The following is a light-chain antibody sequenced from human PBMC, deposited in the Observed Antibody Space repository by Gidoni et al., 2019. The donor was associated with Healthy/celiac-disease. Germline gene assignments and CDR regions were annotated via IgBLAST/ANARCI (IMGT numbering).Light chain of an antibody. J-gene: IGKJ1*01. Sequence: DIQMIQSPSSLSASVGDRVTITCRASQSISSYLNWYQQKPGNAPKLLIYAASSLQSGVPSRFSGSGSGTDFTLTISSLQPEDFATYYCQQSYSTPVTFGQGTKVEIK. V-gene: IGKV1-39*01. CDR2: AAS. CDR1: QSISSY. CDR3: QQSYSTPVT.